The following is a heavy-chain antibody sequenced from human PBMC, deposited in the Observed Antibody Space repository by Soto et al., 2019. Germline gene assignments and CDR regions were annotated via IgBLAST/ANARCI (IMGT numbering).Heavy chain of an antibody. CDR2: IYYSGST. CDR3: ARDTAVAGYDY. J-gene: IGHJ4*02. V-gene: IGHV4-61*08. Sequence: PSETLSLTCAVYGGSFSGGYYWSWIRQPPGKGLEWIGYIYYSGSTNYNPSLKSRVTISVDTSKNQFSLKLSSVTAADTAVYYCARDTAVAGYDYWGQGTLVTVSS. CDR1: GGSFSGGYY. D-gene: IGHD6-19*01.